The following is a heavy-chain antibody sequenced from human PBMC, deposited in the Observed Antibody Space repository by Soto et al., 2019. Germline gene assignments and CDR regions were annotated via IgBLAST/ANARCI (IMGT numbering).Heavy chain of an antibody. V-gene: IGHV3-21*01. CDR1: GFTFSNYN. Sequence: GGSLRLSCVASGFTFSNYNMNWVRQAPGKGLEWVSHISGTGVYIHYADAVRGRFTISRDNAKSSVYLQMNSLRAEDTAVYYCAREGALKPFSSWGQGALVTVSS. J-gene: IGHJ5*02. CDR3: AREGALKPFSS. CDR2: ISGTGVYI.